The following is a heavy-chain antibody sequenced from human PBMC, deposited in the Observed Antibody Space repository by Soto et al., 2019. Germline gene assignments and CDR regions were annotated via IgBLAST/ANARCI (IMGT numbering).Heavy chain of an antibody. CDR2: TYYRSKWYN. V-gene: IGHV6-1*01. D-gene: IGHD3-22*01. J-gene: IGHJ4*02. CDR3: AAYYYDSSGYPAGFDY. CDR1: GDSVSSNIAA. Sequence: PSQTLSLTCAISGDSVSSNIAAWNWIRQSPSRGLEWLGRTYYRSKWYNDYAVSVKSRITINPDTSKNQFSLQLNSVTPEDTAVYYCAAYYYDSSGYPAGFDYWGQGTLVTVS.